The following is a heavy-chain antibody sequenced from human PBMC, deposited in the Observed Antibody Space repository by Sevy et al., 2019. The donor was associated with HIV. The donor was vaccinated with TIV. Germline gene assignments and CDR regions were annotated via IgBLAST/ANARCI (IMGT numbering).Heavy chain of an antibody. D-gene: IGHD3-10*02. CDR3: ARDVRRDSYFDY. CDR1: GFTFSSYC. V-gene: IGHV3-74*01. Sequence: GGSLRLSCAASGFTFSSYCMHWVRQAPGKGLVWVSRINSDGSSTSYADSVKGRFTISRDNAKNTLYLQMNSLRAEDTAVYYCARDVRRDSYFDYWGQGTLVTVSS. CDR2: INSDGSST. J-gene: IGHJ4*02.